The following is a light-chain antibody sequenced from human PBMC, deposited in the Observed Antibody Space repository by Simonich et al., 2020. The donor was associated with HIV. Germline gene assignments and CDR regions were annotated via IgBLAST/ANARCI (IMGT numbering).Light chain of an antibody. CDR2: KAS. CDR1: QSISSW. V-gene: IGKV1-5*03. Sequence: DIQMTQSPSTLSASVGDSVTITCRASQSISSWLARYQQKSGKAPKLLIYKASSLKSGVPSRFSGSGSGTEFTLTISSLQPDDFATYFCQQYNSYTWTFGQGSKVEIK. J-gene: IGKJ1*01. CDR3: QQYNSYTWT.